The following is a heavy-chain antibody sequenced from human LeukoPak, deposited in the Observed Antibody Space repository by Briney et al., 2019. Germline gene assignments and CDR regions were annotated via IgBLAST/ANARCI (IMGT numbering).Heavy chain of an antibody. V-gene: IGHV3-9*03. Sequence: GGSLRLSCAASGFTFDDYAMHWVRQAPGKGLEWFSGISWNSGSIGYADSVKGRFTISRDNAKNSLYLQVNSLTAEDMALYYCAKDSGSTSSYMDVWGRGTTVTVSS. CDR1: GFTFDDYA. D-gene: IGHD2/OR15-2a*01. CDR3: AKDSGSTSSYMDV. CDR2: ISWNSGSI. J-gene: IGHJ6*03.